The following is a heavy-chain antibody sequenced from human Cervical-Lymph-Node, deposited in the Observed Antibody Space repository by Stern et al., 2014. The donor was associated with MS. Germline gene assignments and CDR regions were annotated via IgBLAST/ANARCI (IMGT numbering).Heavy chain of an antibody. J-gene: IGHJ4*02. D-gene: IGHD4-11*01. CDR3: ATSLDADYIGYFDS. CDR1: GGSFSKYA. CDR2: FYPSDSDI. Sequence: EVQLVESGAEVKKPGESLKISCRNSGGSFSKYAIAWVRQMPGKGLEWMGVFYPSDSDIRYSPSFQGQVTISADQSISTAYLQWSSLKASDTAIYYCATSLDADYIGYFDSWGQGTLVTVSS. V-gene: IGHV5-51*03.